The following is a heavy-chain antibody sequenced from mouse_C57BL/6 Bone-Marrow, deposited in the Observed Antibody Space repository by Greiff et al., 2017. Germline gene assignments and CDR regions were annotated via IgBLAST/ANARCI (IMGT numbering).Heavy chain of an antibody. D-gene: IGHD2-12*01. V-gene: IGHV7-1*01. CDR2: SRTKANDYTT. CDR1: GFTFSDFY. Sequence: EVKVVESGGGLVQSGRSLRLSCATSGFTFSDFYMEWVRQAPGKGLEWIAASRTKANDYTTEYSTSVKGRFIVYRATSQSILYLQMNALRAEDTAIYYCARDALYTPAMDYWGQGTSVTVSS. J-gene: IGHJ4*01. CDR3: ARDALYTPAMDY.